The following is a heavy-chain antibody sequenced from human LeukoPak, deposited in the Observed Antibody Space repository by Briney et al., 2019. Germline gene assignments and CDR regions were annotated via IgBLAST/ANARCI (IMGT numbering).Heavy chain of an antibody. D-gene: IGHD6-13*01. CDR2: INSGSSNI. CDR1: GFTFGTWS. V-gene: IGHV3-48*04. CDR3: ARAGYSSTWYHPYLDS. J-gene: IGHJ4*02. Sequence: PGGSLRLSCAASGFTFGTWSMNWVRQAPGKGLEWVSYINSGSSNIYYADSVKGRFTISRDNAKNSLYLQMNSLRAEDTAVYYCARAGYSSTWYHPYLDSWGQGTLVTVSS.